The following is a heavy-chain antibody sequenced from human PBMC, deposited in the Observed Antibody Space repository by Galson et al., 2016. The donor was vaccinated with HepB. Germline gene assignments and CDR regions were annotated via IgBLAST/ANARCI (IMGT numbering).Heavy chain of an antibody. CDR3: AGGKYTYGSFHTLDI. J-gene: IGHJ3*02. Sequence: ETLSLTCSVSGDSINIARYFWGWIRQSPTRGLEWIGTIANSGSTYYNPSLRSRVSISVDTSRNQFSQRLSSVTAADTAVYYCAGGKYTYGSFHTLDIWGQGTVVTVSS. D-gene: IGHD5-18*01. V-gene: IGHV4-39*01. CDR1: GDSINIARYF. CDR2: IANSGST.